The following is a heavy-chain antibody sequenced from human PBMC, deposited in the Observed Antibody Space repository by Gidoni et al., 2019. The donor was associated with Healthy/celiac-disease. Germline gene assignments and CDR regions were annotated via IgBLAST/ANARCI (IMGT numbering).Heavy chain of an antibody. Sequence: QVQLVESGGGVVQPGRSLRLSCAASGFTFSSYGMHWVRQAPGKGLEWVAVISYDGSNKYYADSVKGRFTISRDNSKNTLYLQMNSLRAEDTVVYYCAKEILPDYYDSSGYYDYWGQGTLVTVSS. D-gene: IGHD3-22*01. CDR2: ISYDGSNK. CDR3: AKEILPDYYDSSGYYDY. V-gene: IGHV3-30*18. J-gene: IGHJ4*02. CDR1: GFTFSSYG.